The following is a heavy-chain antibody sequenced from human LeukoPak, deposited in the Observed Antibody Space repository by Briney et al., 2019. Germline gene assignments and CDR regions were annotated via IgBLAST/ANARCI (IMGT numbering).Heavy chain of an antibody. CDR2: ISISCSTI. J-gene: IGHJ3*02. CDR1: GFTFSSYE. CDR3: ARTVAGLPLDAFDI. D-gene: IGHD6-19*01. Sequence: PGGSLRLSCAASGFTFSSYEMNWVRQAPGKGLEWVSFISISCSTIYYADSVKGRFTISRDNAKNSLYLQMNSLRAEDTAVYYCARTVAGLPLDAFDIWGQGTMVTVSS. V-gene: IGHV3-48*03.